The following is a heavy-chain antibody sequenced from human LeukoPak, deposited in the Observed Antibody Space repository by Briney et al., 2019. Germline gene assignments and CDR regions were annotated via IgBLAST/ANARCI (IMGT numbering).Heavy chain of an antibody. CDR3: ATGDYGDYSNY. Sequence: SETLSLTCSVSAGSMSGYYWSWIRQPPGKGLEWIGYIYYSGSTNYNPSLKSRVTISVDTSKNQFSLKLSSMTAADTAVYYCATGDYGDYSNYWGQGTLVTVSS. CDR1: AGSMSGYY. J-gene: IGHJ4*02. D-gene: IGHD4-17*01. CDR2: IYYSGST. V-gene: IGHV4-59*08.